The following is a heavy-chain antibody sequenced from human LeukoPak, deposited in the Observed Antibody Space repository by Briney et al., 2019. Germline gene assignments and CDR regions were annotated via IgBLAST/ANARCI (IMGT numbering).Heavy chain of an antibody. Sequence: PSETLSLSCIVSGGSISSGGYYWSWIRQHPGKGLEWIGYIYYSGSTYYNPSLKSRVTISVDTSKNQFSLKLSSVTAADTAVYYCARDQGDQLLTGPSNWFDPWGQGTLVTVSS. CDR2: IYYSGST. V-gene: IGHV4-31*03. J-gene: IGHJ5*02. CDR3: ARDQGDQLLTGPSNWFDP. D-gene: IGHD2-2*01. CDR1: GGSISSGGYY.